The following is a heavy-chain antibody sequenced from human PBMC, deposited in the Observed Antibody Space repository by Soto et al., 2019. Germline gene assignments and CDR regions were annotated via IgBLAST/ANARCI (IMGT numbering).Heavy chain of an antibody. CDR1: GFSLSTSGVG. Sequence: QITLKESGPTLVKPTQTLTLTCTFSGFSLSTSGVGVGWIRQPPGKALEWLALIYWDDDKRYSPSLKSRLTITKDTSKNQVVLTMTAMDPVDTATYYCAHTRGRYYCSSTSCYPDDAFDIWGQGTMVTVSS. D-gene: IGHD2-2*01. J-gene: IGHJ3*02. CDR2: IYWDDDK. V-gene: IGHV2-5*02. CDR3: AHTRGRYYCSSTSCYPDDAFDI.